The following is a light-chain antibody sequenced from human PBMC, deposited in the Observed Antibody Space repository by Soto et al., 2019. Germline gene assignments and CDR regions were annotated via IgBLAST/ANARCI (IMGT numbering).Light chain of an antibody. J-gene: IGKJ5*01. CDR1: QSIGSF. CDR3: QQYGSSPIT. Sequence: EIVLTQSPASLSLSPGGRATLPCRASQSIGSFLAWYQQKPGQAPRLLMYGASSRATGIPDRLSGSGSGTDFTLTISRLEPEDFAVYYCQQYGSSPITFGQGTRLEIK. CDR2: GAS. V-gene: IGKV3-20*01.